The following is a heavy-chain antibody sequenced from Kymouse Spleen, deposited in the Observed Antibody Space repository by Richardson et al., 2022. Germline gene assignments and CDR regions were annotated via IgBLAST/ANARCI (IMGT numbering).Heavy chain of an antibody. D-gene: IGHD3-10*01. Sequence: EVQLVESGGGLVQPGGSLRLSCAASGFTFSSYDMHWVRQATGKGLEWVSAIGTAGDTYYPGSVKGRFTISRENAKNSLYLQMNSLRAGDTAVYYCAREGYYYGSGSPLNTSSTGARAPWSPSPQ. J-gene: IGHJ1*01. CDR1: GFTFSSYD. V-gene: IGHV3-13*01. CDR3: AREGYYYGSGSPLNTSST. CDR2: IGTAGDT.